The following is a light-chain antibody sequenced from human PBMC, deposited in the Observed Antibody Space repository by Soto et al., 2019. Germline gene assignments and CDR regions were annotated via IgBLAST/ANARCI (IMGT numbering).Light chain of an antibody. J-gene: IGKJ1*01. Sequence: EIVLTQSPGTLSLSPGERATLSCRASQSVKSDSLAWYQQKPGQAPRLLIYGASNRATGIPDRFSGSGSGTDFTLTISRLEPEDFAVYYCQQYGSSGTFGQGTKVDI. V-gene: IGKV3-20*01. CDR2: GAS. CDR3: QQYGSSGT. CDR1: QSVKSDS.